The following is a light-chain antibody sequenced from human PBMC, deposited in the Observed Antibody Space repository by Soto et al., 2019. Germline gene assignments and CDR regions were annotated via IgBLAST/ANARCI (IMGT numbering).Light chain of an antibody. Sequence: QSALTQPPSASGSPGQSVIISCTGTSSDVGGYNYVSWYQQHPGKAPKIMVYEVTKRPSGVPDRFSGCKSGNTASLTVSGLQAEDEADYYCSSYAGTNTVVFGGGTKLTVL. V-gene: IGLV2-8*01. CDR2: EVT. J-gene: IGLJ2*01. CDR1: SSDVGGYNY. CDR3: SSYAGTNTVV.